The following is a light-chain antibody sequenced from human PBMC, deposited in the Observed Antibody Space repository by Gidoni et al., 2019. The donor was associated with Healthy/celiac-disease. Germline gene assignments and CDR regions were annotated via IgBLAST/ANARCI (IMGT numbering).Light chain of an antibody. CDR2: DVS. CDR1: RSDVGGYNS. J-gene: IGLJ3*02. Sequence: QSALTQPASLSRSPGQSITISCTGTRSDVGGYNSVSWYQQHQGKTPTLMIDDVSNRPPGVSNRCSGSKSGNTASLTISGLQAEDEDDYYCSSYTSSSTWVFGGGTKLTVL. V-gene: IGLV2-14*01. CDR3: SSYTSSSTWV.